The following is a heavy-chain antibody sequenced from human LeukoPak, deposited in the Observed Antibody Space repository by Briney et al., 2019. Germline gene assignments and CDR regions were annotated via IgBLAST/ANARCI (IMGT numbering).Heavy chain of an antibody. CDR3: AKAFAATALFDY. J-gene: IGHJ4*02. D-gene: IGHD6-25*01. Sequence: GGSLRLSCAASGFTFSSYAMSWVRQAPGKGLEWVSAVTGSGGSTYYADSVKGRFTISRDNSQNTLYLQMNTMRAEDTAVYYCAKAFAATALFDYWGQGTLVTVSS. CDR1: GFTFSSYA. V-gene: IGHV3-23*01. CDR2: VTGSGGST.